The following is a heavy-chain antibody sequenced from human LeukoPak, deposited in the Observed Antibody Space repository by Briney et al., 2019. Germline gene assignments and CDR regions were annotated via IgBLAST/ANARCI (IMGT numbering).Heavy chain of an antibody. CDR1: GFTFSSYW. Sequence: PGGSLRLSCAASGFTFSSYWMHWVRQAPGKGLVWVSRIKDDDSDTNYADSVKGRFTISRDNDKNTLYLQMNSLRAEDTAAYYCTTIRPDYWGQGTLVTVSS. CDR3: TTIRPDY. V-gene: IGHV3-74*01. CDR2: IKDDDSDT. D-gene: IGHD5-12*01. J-gene: IGHJ4*02.